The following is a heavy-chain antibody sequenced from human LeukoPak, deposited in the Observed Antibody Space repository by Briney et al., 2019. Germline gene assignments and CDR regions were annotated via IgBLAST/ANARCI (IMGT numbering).Heavy chain of an antibody. J-gene: IGHJ4*02. CDR2: INHSGST. CDR1: GGSFSGYY. CDR3: ARGPLRFLEWPRGFDY. Sequence: PSETLSLTXAVYGGSFSGYYWSWIRQPPGKGLEWIGEINHSGSTNYNPSLKSRVTISVDTSKNQFSLKLSSVTAADTAVYYCARGPLRFLEWPRGFDYWGQGTLVTVSS. V-gene: IGHV4-34*01. D-gene: IGHD3-3*01.